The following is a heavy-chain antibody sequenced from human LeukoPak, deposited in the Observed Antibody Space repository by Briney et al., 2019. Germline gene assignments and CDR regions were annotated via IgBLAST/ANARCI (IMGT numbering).Heavy chain of an antibody. D-gene: IGHD5-12*01. Sequence: AGESLKISCKGSGYSFTSYWIGWVRQMPGKGLEWMGIIYPGDSDTRYSPSFQGQVTISADKSISTAYLQWSSLKASDTAMYYCARRGYRGSDYYYGMDVWGQGTTVTVSS. J-gene: IGHJ6*02. CDR2: IYPGDSDT. CDR3: ARRGYRGSDYYYGMDV. V-gene: IGHV5-51*01. CDR1: GYSFTSYW.